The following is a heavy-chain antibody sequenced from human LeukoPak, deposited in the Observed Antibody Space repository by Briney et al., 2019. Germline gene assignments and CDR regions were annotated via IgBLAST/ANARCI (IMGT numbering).Heavy chain of an antibody. CDR2: ITSSGRTI. CDR3: ARRHDYGDP. D-gene: IGHD4-17*01. Sequence: GGSLRLSCAASGFSFSDYYMSWIRQAPGKGLEWVSYITSSGRTIYYADSVKGRFTISRDNAKYSLYLQMNSLRAEDTAVYFCARRHDYGDPWGQGTLVTVSS. J-gene: IGHJ5*02. V-gene: IGHV3-11*01. CDR1: GFSFSDYY.